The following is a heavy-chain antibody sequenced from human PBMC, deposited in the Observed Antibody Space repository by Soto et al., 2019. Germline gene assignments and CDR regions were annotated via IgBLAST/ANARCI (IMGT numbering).Heavy chain of an antibody. D-gene: IGHD3-9*01. V-gene: IGHV3-9*01. Sequence: EVPLVESGGGLVQPGRSLRLSCAASGFTFDDYAMHWVRQAPGKGLEWVSGISWNSGSIGYADSVKGRFTISRDNAKNSLYLQMNSLRAEDTALYYCAKDTGLALTGYYLFDYWGQGTLVTVSS. CDR2: ISWNSGSI. CDR1: GFTFDDYA. J-gene: IGHJ4*02. CDR3: AKDTGLALTGYYLFDY.